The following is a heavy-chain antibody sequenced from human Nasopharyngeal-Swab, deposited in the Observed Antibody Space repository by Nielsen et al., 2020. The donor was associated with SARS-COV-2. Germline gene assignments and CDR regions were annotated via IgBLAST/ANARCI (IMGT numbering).Heavy chain of an antibody. J-gene: IGHJ4*02. CDR3: ARIRYDILTGYYIGFDY. V-gene: IGHV2-70*01. CDR1: GFSLSTSGMC. CDR2: IDWDDDK. Sequence: SGPTLVKPTQTLTLTCTFSGFSLSTSGMCVSWIRQPPGKALEWLALIDWDDDKYYSTFLKTRLTISKDTSKNQVVLTMTNMDPVDTATYYCARIRYDILTGYYIGFDYWGQGTLVTVSS. D-gene: IGHD3-9*01.